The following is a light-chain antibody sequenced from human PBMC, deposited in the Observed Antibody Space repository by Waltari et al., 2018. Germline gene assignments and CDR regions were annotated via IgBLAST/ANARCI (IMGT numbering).Light chain of an antibody. CDR3: QHYSSSVT. Sequence: EIVLTQSPGTLSLSPGERATLSCRASQGLSSSSLAWYQQKSGQAPRLLIYGASSRATGIPDRFSGSGSGTDFTLTISRLEPEDFAVYYCQHYSSSVTFGGGTKVEIK. V-gene: IGKV3-20*01. J-gene: IGKJ4*01. CDR1: QGLSSSS. CDR2: GAS.